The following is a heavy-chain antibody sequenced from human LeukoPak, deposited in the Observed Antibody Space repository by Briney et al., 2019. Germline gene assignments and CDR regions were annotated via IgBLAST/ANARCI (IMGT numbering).Heavy chain of an antibody. CDR2: IGVGSSTK. V-gene: IGHV3-48*04. D-gene: IGHD2-2*03. CDR1: GCTFRDYA. CDR3: ARVGIVVVPPAMNDAFDI. J-gene: IGHJ3*02. Sequence: GGALRLSCAASGCTFRDYAMNWVRQAPGKGVEGVSYIGVGSSTKYYADSVKGRFTISRDNAKNSLYLQMNSLRAEDTAVYSCARVGIVVVPPAMNDAFDIWGQGTMVTVSS.